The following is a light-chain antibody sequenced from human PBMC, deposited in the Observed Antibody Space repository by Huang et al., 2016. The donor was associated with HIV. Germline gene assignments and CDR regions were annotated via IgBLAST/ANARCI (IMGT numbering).Light chain of an antibody. J-gene: IGKJ5*01. CDR3: QQSYSNLIT. V-gene: IGKV1-39*01. CDR1: QAINGY. Sequence: DIQMTQSPFSLSASIGDRVTITCRASQAINGYLNWYQQRPSQAPRLLIFDASTLHSGVPSRFIGSGSGTDFTLTINDVQSEDVATYFCQQSYSNLITFGQGSRLEI. CDR2: DAS.